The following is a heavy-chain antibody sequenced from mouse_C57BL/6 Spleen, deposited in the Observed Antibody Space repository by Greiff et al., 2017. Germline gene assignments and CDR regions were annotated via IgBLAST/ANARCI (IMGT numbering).Heavy chain of an antibody. CDR2: ISDGGSYT. CDR1: GFTFSSYA. CDR3: ARETTVVATGYFDY. J-gene: IGHJ2*01. Sequence: EVKLMESGGGLVKPGGSLKLSCAASGFTFSSYAMSWVRQTPEKRLEWVATISDGGSYTYYPDNVKGRFTISRDNAKNNLYLQMSHLKSEDTAMYYCARETTVVATGYFDYWGQGTTLTVSS. V-gene: IGHV5-4*01. D-gene: IGHD1-1*01.